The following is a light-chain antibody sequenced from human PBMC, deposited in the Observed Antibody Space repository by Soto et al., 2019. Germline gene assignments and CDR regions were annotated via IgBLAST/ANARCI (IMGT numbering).Light chain of an antibody. Sequence: EIVMTQSPVTLSVSPGERATLSCRASQSVSSNLAWYQQKPGQAPRLLIYGASTRATGIPARFSGSGSGTEFSLTIGSLKSEDFAVYYCQQYNDWPRTFGQGTKVEIK. CDR2: GAS. V-gene: IGKV3-15*01. CDR3: QQYNDWPRT. CDR1: QSVSSN. J-gene: IGKJ1*01.